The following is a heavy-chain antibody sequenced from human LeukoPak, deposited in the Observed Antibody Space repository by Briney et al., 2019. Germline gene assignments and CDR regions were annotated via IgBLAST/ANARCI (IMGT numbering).Heavy chain of an antibody. CDR3: ARGSGYDFHYYYYMDV. Sequence: GGSLRLSCAASGFTLSDYYMSGIRQAPGKGLEWVSYISSGGSTIYYADSVRVRFTISRDNAKTPLYLQMNSLRAEDTAVYYCARGSGYDFHYYYYMDVWGKGTTVTVS. D-gene: IGHD5-12*01. J-gene: IGHJ6*03. V-gene: IGHV3-11*01. CDR2: ISSGGSTI. CDR1: GFTLSDYY.